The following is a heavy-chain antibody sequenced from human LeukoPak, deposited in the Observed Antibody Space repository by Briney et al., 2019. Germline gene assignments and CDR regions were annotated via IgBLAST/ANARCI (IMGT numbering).Heavy chain of an antibody. J-gene: IGHJ6*03. V-gene: IGHV4-34*01. CDR2: INHSGST. Sequence: KASETLSLTCAVYGGSFSGYYWSWIRQPPGKGLEWIGEINHSGSTNYNPSLKSRVTISVDKSKNQISLKLTSVTAADTAVYYCARFPASAEYRHYYHMDVWGKGTTVTVSS. CDR3: ARFPASAEYRHYYHMDV. D-gene: IGHD6-25*01. CDR1: GGSFSGYY.